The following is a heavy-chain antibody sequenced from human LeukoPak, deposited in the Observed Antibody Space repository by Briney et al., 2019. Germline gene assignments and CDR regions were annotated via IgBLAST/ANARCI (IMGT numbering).Heavy chain of an antibody. Sequence: ASVKVSCKASGYTFTSCAMNWVRQAPGQGLEWMGWINTNTGNPTYAQGFTGRFVFSLDTSVSTAYLQISSLKAEDAAVYYCARARSGWPYDAFDIWGQGTMVTVSS. CDR2: INTNTGNP. V-gene: IGHV7-4-1*02. CDR3: ARARSGWPYDAFDI. D-gene: IGHD6-19*01. J-gene: IGHJ3*02. CDR1: GYTFTSCA.